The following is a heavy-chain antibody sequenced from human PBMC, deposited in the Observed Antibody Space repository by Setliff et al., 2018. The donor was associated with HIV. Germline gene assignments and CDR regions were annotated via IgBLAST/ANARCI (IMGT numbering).Heavy chain of an antibody. V-gene: IGHV1-2*02. J-gene: IGHJ6*02. CDR3: ARDLRDGFEEWFSTLDDGMDV. D-gene: IGHD3-3*01. Sequence: ASVKVSCKTSGYIFIRYYIFWVRQAPGQGLEWMGNINPHTGVTKYAEKFQGRVTMTRDTSINTIYMELSRLRSDDTAVYYCARDLRDGFEEWFSTLDDGMDVWPRDHGHRLL. CDR2: INPHTGVT. CDR1: GYIFIRYY.